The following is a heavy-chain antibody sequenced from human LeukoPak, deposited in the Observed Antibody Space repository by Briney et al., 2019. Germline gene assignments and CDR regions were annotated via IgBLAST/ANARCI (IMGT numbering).Heavy chain of an antibody. Sequence: SQTLSLTCTVSGGSISSGSYYWSWIRQPAGKGLEWIGRIYTSGSTNYNPSLKSRVTISVDTSKNQFSLKLSSVTAADTAVYYCATTSSRAYYDILTGYYNGFGFDYWGQGTLVTVSS. V-gene: IGHV4-61*02. D-gene: IGHD3-9*01. CDR2: IYTSGST. J-gene: IGHJ4*02. CDR3: ATTSSRAYYDILTGYYNGFGFDY. CDR1: GGSISSGSYY.